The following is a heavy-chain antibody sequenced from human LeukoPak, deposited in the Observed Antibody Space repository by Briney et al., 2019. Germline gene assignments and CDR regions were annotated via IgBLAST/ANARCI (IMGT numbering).Heavy chain of an antibody. J-gene: IGHJ6*03. Sequence: GGSLRLSCAASGFTFSSYSMNWVRQAPGKGLEWVSSISSSSSYIYYADSVKGRFTISRDNAKNSLYLQLNSLRAEDTALYYCAKGGSTSRVTTSRVVFGYYYSLDVWGKGTPVTVSS. D-gene: IGHD4-17*01. V-gene: IGHV3-21*04. CDR1: GFTFSSYS. CDR3: AKGGSTSRVTTSRVVFGYYYSLDV. CDR2: ISSSSSYI.